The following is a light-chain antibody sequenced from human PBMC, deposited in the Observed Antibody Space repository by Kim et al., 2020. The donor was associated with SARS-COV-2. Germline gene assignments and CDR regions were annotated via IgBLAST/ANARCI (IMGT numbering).Light chain of an antibody. CDR1: SLRSYY. V-gene: IGLV3-19*01. J-gene: IGLJ3*02. CDR3: NSRDSSGNQWV. CDR2: HKN. Sequence: ALGQAVRITCQGDSLRSYYASWYQQKPGQAPVLVIYHKNNRPSGIPDRFSGSNSGNTASLTITETQAEDEADYYCNSRDSSGNQWVFGGGTQLTVL.